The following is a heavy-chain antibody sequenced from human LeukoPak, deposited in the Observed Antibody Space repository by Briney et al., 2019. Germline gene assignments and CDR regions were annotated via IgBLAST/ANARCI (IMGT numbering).Heavy chain of an antibody. CDR2: ISAYNGNT. Sequence: ASVKVSCKASGYTFTSYGISWVRQAPGQGLEWMGWISAYNGNTNYAQKLQGRVTMTTDTSTSTAYMELRSLRSDDTAVYYCARDWASYYGSGRGEYGMDVWGQGTTVTVSS. V-gene: IGHV1-18*01. CDR3: ARDWASYYGSGRGEYGMDV. CDR1: GYTFTSYG. D-gene: IGHD3-10*01. J-gene: IGHJ6*02.